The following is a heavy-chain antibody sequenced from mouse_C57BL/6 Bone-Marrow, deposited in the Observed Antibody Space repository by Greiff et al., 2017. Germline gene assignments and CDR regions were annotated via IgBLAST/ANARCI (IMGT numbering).Heavy chain of an antibody. Sequence: QVQLQQPGAELVRPGTSVKLSCKASGYTFTSYWMHWVKQRPGQGLEWIGVIDPSDSYTNYNQKFKGKATLPVDTSSSTAYMQLRSLTSEDSAVYYCASNYRAWFAYWGQGTLVTVSA. V-gene: IGHV1-59*01. J-gene: IGHJ3*01. CDR2: IDPSDSYT. CDR1: GYTFTSYW. D-gene: IGHD2-1*01. CDR3: ASNYRAWFAY.